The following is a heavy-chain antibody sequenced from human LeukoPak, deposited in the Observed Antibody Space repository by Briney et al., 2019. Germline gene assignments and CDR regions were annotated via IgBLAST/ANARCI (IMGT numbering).Heavy chain of an antibody. CDR1: GFTFSSYS. D-gene: IGHD3-22*01. J-gene: IGHJ5*02. V-gene: IGHV3-21*01. CDR2: ISSSSSYI. Sequence: GGSLRLSCAASGFTFSSYSMNWVRQAPGKGLEWVSSISSSSSYIYYADSVKGRFTISRDNAKNSLYLQMNSLRAEDTAVYYCARDGVGNPFYDSSGYSIRWFDPWGQGTLVTVSS. CDR3: ARDGVGNPFYDSSGYSIRWFDP.